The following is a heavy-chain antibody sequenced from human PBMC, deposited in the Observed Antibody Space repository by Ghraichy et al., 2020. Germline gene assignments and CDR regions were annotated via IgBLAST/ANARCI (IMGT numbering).Heavy chain of an antibody. V-gene: IGHV3-11*06. CDR1: GFTFSHFF. Sequence: GGSLRLSCAASGFTFSHFFMAWVRQAPGRELEWIAYINDDSEYTNYAASVRGRFTISRDNAQDSLFLLMNNLRVEDTAVYYCARDLRPGSVIPYFSLWGQGTLVAVSS. CDR3: ARDLRPGSVIPYFSL. CDR2: INDDSEYT. J-gene: IGHJ1*01. D-gene: IGHD3-10*01.